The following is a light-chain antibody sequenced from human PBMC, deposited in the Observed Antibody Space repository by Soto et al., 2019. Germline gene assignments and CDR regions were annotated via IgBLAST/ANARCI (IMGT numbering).Light chain of an antibody. CDR1: QSVGSTD. CDR3: QQYGSSPLT. V-gene: IGKV3-20*01. J-gene: IGKJ4*01. CDR2: GAS. Sequence: EIVLTQSPGTLSLSPGEGATLSCRASQSVGSTDLAWYQQKPGQAPRLLISGASSRATGVPERFSGSGSGTDFTLTISGLEPEDFAVYYCQQYGSSPLTFGGGTKVDSK.